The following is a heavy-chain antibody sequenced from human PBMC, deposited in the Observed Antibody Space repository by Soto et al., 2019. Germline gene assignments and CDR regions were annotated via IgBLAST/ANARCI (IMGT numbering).Heavy chain of an antibody. CDR1: GFTFSGSA. CDR2: IRSKANNYAT. D-gene: IGHD6-19*01. Sequence: GGSLRLSCAASGFTFSGSAMHWVRQASGKGLEWVGRIRSKANNYATAYAASVKGRFTISRDDSKNTAYLQMNSLKTEDTAVYYCTRRRGYSSGRYYFYYWGPGTLVTVSS. V-gene: IGHV3-73*01. J-gene: IGHJ4*02. CDR3: TRRRGYSSGRYYFYY.